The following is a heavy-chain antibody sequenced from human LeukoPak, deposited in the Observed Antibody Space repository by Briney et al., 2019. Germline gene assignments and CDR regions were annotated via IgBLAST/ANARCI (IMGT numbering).Heavy chain of an antibody. CDR3: ARDPGSGYEEHFDY. J-gene: IGHJ4*02. CDR1: GFTFSTYA. D-gene: IGHD5-12*01. V-gene: IGHV3-23*01. CDR2: ISGSGDNT. Sequence: PGGSLRLSCATSGFTFSTYAMSWVRRAPGKGLEWVSAISGSGDNTYYADSVKGRFTISRDNSKNTLYLQMNSLRAEDTAVYYCARDPGSGYEEHFDYWGQGTLVTVSS.